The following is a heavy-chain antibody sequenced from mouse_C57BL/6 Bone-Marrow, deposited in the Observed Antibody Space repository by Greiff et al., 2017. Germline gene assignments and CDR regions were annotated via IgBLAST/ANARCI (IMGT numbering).Heavy chain of an antibody. V-gene: IGHV5-6*01. Sequence: DVQLQESGGDLVKPGGSLKLSCAASGFTFSSYGMSWVRQTPDKRLEWVATISSGGSYTYYPDSVKGRFTISRDNAKNTLYLQMSSLKSEDTAMYYCARQKVAPYFDYWGQGTTLTVSS. CDR2: ISSGGSYT. CDR3: ARQKVAPYFDY. D-gene: IGHD1-1*01. CDR1: GFTFSSYG. J-gene: IGHJ2*01.